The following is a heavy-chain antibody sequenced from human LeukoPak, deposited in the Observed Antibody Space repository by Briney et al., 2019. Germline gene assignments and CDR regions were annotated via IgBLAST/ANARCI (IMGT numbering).Heavy chain of an antibody. CDR1: GFTFSSYW. CDR2: ISGSGGST. CDR3: AADIVVVPAAMGHGAFDI. J-gene: IGHJ3*02. Sequence: GGSLRLSCAASGFTFSSYWMSWVRQAPGKGLEWVSAISGSGGSTYYADSVKGRFTISRDNSKNTLYLQMNSLRAEDTAVYYCAADIVVVPAAMGHGAFDIWGQGTMVTVSS. V-gene: IGHV3-23*01. D-gene: IGHD2-2*01.